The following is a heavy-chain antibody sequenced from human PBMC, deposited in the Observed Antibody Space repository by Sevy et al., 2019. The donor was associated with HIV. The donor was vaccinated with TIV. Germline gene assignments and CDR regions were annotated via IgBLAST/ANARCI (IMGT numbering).Heavy chain of an antibody. CDR2: INHRGST. CDR1: GGSFSGYY. V-gene: IGHV4-34*01. J-gene: IGHJ5*02. D-gene: IGHD2-15*01. CDR3: ARAGYCSGGSCYSRWFDP. Sequence: SETLSLTCAVYGGSFSGYYWSWIRQPPGKGLEWIGEINHRGSTNYNPSLKSRVTISVDTSKNQFSLKLSSVTAADTAVYYCARAGYCSGGSCYSRWFDPWGQGTLVTVSS.